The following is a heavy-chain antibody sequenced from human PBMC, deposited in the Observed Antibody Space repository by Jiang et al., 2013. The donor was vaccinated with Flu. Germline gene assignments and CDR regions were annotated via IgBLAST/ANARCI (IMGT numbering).Heavy chain of an antibody. CDR3: ARQNWGSSPH. Sequence: GVGWIRQPPGKALEWLALIYWDDDKRYSPSLKSRLTITKDTSKNQVVLTMTNMDPVDTATYYCARQNWGSSPHWGQGTLVTVSS. CDR1: G. J-gene: IGHJ4*02. V-gene: IGHV2-5*02. D-gene: IGHD7-27*01. CDR2: IYWDDDK.